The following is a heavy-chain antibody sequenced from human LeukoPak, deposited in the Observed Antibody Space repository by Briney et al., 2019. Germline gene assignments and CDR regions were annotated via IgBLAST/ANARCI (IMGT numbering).Heavy chain of an antibody. CDR2: ISGSGGST. D-gene: IGHD5-12*01. Sequence: GGSLRLSCAASGFTFSSDAMSWVRQAPGKGLEWVSAISGSGGSTYYADSVKGRFTISRDNSKNTLYLQMNSLRAEDTAVYYCAKAQYPVATYNWFDPWGQGTLVTVSS. J-gene: IGHJ5*02. CDR3: AKAQYPVATYNWFDP. CDR1: GFTFSSDA. V-gene: IGHV3-23*01.